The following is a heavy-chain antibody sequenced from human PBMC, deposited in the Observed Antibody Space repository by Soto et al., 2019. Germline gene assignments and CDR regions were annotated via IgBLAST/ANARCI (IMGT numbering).Heavy chain of an antibody. CDR2: INHSGST. CDR1: GGSFSGYY. J-gene: IGHJ4*02. D-gene: IGHD5-18*01. Sequence: PSETLSLTCAVYGGSFSGYYWSWIRQPPGKGLEWIGEINHSGSTNYNPSLKSRVTISVDTSKNQFSLKLSSVTAADPAVYYCARGAMRGYSYVLFDYWGQGTLVTVSS. V-gene: IGHV4-34*01. CDR3: ARGAMRGYSYVLFDY.